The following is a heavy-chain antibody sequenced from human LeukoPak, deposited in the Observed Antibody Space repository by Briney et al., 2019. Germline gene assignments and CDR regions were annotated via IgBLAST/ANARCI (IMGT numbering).Heavy chain of an antibody. Sequence: ASVKVSCKASGYTFTSYGISWVRQAPGQGLERMGWISAYNGNTNCAQKLQGRVTMTTDTSTSTAYMELRSLRSDDTAVYYCARGDGYCSSTSCRWPDAFDIWGQGTMVTVSS. CDR1: GYTFTSYG. J-gene: IGHJ3*02. CDR3: ARGDGYCSSTSCRWPDAFDI. V-gene: IGHV1-18*01. CDR2: ISAYNGNT. D-gene: IGHD2-2*03.